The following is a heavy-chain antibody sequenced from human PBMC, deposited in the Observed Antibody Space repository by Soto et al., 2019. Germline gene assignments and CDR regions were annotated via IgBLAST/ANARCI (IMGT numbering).Heavy chain of an antibody. CDR1: GFTFSSYA. CDR3: ARGKSDSWSGYYPIYYYYGMDV. D-gene: IGHD3-3*01. Sequence: PGGSLRLSCAASGFTFSSYAMHWVRQAPGKGLEWVAVISYDGSNKYYADSVKGRFTISRDNSKNTLYLQMNSLRAEDTAVYYCARGKSDSWSGYYPIYYYYGMDVWGQGTTVTVSS. V-gene: IGHV3-30-3*01. CDR2: ISYDGSNK. J-gene: IGHJ6*02.